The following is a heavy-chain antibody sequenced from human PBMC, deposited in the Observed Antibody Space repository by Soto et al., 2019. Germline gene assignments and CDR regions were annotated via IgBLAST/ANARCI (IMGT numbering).Heavy chain of an antibody. CDR3: AKGYSRGLLWFGEYVQSGFDP. CDR2: ISGSGGST. D-gene: IGHD3-10*01. Sequence: GGSRSLSCASCGFTFSGYAMSWVRQAAGTGWEWVSAISGSGGSTYYADSVKGRFAISRDNSKNTLYLQINSLRAEDTAVDYCAKGYSRGLLWFGEYVQSGFDPWGQGT. CDR1: GFTFSGYA. J-gene: IGHJ5*02. V-gene: IGHV3-23*01.